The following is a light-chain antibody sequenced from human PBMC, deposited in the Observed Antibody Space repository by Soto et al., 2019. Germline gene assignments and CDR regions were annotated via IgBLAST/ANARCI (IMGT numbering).Light chain of an antibody. CDR1: NIGSKS. CDR2: YDS. Sequence: SYELTQPPSVSVAPGKTARITWGGNNIGSKSVHWYQQKPGQAPVLVIYYDSDRPSGIPERFSGSNSGNTATLTISRVEAGDEADYYCQVWDSSSDLVFGGGTKVTVL. V-gene: IGLV3-21*04. CDR3: QVWDSSSDLV. J-gene: IGLJ2*01.